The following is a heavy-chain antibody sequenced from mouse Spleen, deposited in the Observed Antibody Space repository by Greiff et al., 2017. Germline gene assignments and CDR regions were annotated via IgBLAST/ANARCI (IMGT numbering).Heavy chain of an antibody. J-gene: IGHJ4*01. Sequence: VKLMESGPGLVAPSQSLSITCTVSGFSLTSYGVHWVRQPPGKGLEWLVVIWSDGSTTYNSALKSRLSISKDNSKSQVFLKMNSLQTDDTAMYYCARNGGITTVVATGAMDYWGQGTSVTVSS. V-gene: IGHV2-6*02. CDR2: IWSDGST. CDR1: GFSLTSYG. D-gene: IGHD1-1*01. CDR3: ARNGGITTVVATGAMDY.